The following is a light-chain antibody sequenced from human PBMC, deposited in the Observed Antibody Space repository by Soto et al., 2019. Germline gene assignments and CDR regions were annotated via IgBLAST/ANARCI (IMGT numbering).Light chain of an antibody. Sequence: EIVLTQSPATLSLSPGERATLSCRASQSFSNYLAWYQQKPGQAPRLLIYGTSNRATGIPARFSGSGSGTDFTLTISSLEPEDVAVYDCQQCGNSWPFGQGTKVEMK. J-gene: IGKJ1*01. CDR2: GTS. V-gene: IGKV3-11*01. CDR1: QSFSNY. CDR3: QQCGNSWP.